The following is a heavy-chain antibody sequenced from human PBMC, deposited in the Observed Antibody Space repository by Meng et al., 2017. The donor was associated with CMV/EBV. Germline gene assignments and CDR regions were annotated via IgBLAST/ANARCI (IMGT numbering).Heavy chain of an antibody. CDR2: INHSGST. V-gene: IGHV4-34*01. J-gene: IGHJ5*02. Sequence: PLQQGGAGLLKPSETLSLTCAVYGGSFSGYYWSWIRQPPGKGLEWIGEINHSGSTNYNPSLKSRVTISVDTSKNQFSLKLSSVTAADTAVYYCARGVGGWFDPWGQGTLVTVSS. CDR1: GGSFSGYY. CDR3: ARGVGGWFDP. D-gene: IGHD1-26*01.